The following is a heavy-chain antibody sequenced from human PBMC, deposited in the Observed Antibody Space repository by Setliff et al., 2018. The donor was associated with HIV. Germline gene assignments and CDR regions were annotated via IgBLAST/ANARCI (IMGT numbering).Heavy chain of an antibody. V-gene: IGHV4-59*01. CDR3: ARVQMAYAAFDV. D-gene: IGHD4-17*01. Sequence: PSETLSLTCTVSGGSMSPYYWSWIRQGDGIGLEWIGSIYFTGSSDNNPSLKSRVTLSVDTSKHQFSLKLSSVTAADTAVYYCARVQMAYAAFDVWGQGTMVTVSS. CDR2: IYFTGSS. CDR1: GGSMSPYY. J-gene: IGHJ3*01.